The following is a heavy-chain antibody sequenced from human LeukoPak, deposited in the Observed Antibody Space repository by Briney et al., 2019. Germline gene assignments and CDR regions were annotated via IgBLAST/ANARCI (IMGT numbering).Heavy chain of an antibody. Sequence: GGSLRLSCAASGFTFSRHGMHWVRQAPGKGLGGVAVIGDTGRAKYYADSVEGRFTASRDNFKNTLYLEMNSLRYDDTALYYCAREAAWGNWYFDHWGRGTLVTVSS. V-gene: IGHV3-30*03. CDR2: IGDTGRAK. CDR1: GFTFSRHG. CDR3: AREAAWGNWYFDH. D-gene: IGHD3-16*01. J-gene: IGHJ2*01.